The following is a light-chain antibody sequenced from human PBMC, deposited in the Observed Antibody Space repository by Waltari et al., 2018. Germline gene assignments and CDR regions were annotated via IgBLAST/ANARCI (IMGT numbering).Light chain of an antibody. J-gene: IGKJ2*01. V-gene: IGKV3-11*01. CDR2: DAS. Sequence: EIVLTQSPATLSLSPGERATLSCRASQSISSYLAWYQQKPGQAPRLLIYDASKRASGIPVRFSGSGSGTDFTLTIRSLEPEDFAVFYCQQRNSWPRTFGQGTKLEIK. CDR1: QSISSY. CDR3: QQRNSWPRT.